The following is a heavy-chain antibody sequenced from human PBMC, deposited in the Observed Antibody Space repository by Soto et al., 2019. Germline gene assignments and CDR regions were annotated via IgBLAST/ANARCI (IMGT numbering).Heavy chain of an antibody. Sequence: SETLSLTCAVSGTSISSTFWWTWVRQPPGKGLEWIGEIYHSGSTKYNPSLKSRVTISVDRSKNQFSLKLSSVTAADTAVYYCARSQTTVTSYDYWGQGTLVTVSS. V-gene: IGHV4-4*02. CDR3: ARSQTTVTSYDY. J-gene: IGHJ4*02. D-gene: IGHD4-17*01. CDR1: GTSISSTFW. CDR2: IYHSGST.